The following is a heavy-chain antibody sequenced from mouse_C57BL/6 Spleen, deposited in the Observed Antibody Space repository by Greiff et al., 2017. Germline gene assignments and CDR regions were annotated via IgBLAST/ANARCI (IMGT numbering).Heavy chain of an antibody. CDR1: GYTFTSYW. CDR3: ARRHYGYPFDY. J-gene: IGHJ2*01. CDR2: IYPSDSET. Sequence: QVQLQQPGAELVRPGSSVKLSCKASGYTFTSYWMDWVKQRPGQGLEWIGNIYPSDSETHYNQKFKDKATLTVDKSSSTAYMQLSSLTSEDSAVYYCARRHYGYPFDYWGQGTTLTVSS. V-gene: IGHV1-61*01. D-gene: IGHD2-2*01.